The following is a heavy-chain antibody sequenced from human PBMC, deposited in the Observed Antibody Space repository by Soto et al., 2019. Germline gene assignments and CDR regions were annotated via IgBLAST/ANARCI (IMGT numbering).Heavy chain of an antibody. V-gene: IGHV3-30*18. CDR1: GFTFSSYG. CDR3: AKDPYYDFWSGYYTRTYYYYGMDV. Sequence: SLRLSCAASGFTFSSYGMHWVRQAPGKGLEWVAVISYDGSNKYYADSVKGRFTISRDNSKNTLYLQMNSLRAEDTAVYYCAKDPYYDFWSGYYTRTYYYYGMDVWGQGTTVTVSS. D-gene: IGHD3-3*01. CDR2: ISYDGSNK. J-gene: IGHJ6*02.